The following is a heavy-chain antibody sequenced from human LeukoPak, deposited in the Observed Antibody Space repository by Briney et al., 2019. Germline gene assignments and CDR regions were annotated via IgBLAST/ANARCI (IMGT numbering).Heavy chain of an antibody. CDR3: AREDRYNWNDVHYYGMDV. Sequence: PSETLSLTCTVSGGSVSSGSYYWSWIRQPPGKGLEWIGYIYYSGSTNYNPSLKSRVTISVDTSKNQFSLKLSSVTAADTAVYYCAREDRYNWNDVHYYGMDVWGQGTTVTVSS. CDR1: GGSVSSGSYY. V-gene: IGHV4-61*01. CDR2: IYYSGST. J-gene: IGHJ6*02. D-gene: IGHD1-20*01.